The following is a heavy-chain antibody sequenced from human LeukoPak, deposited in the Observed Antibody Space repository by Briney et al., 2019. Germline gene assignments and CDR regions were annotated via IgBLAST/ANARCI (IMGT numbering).Heavy chain of an antibody. Sequence: GRSLRLSCAASGFTFSSYGMHWVRQAPGKGLEWVAVISYDGSNKYYADSVKGRFTISSDNSKNTLYLQMNSLRAEDTAVYYCALQTVEMATITGYYFDYWGRGTLVTVSS. D-gene: IGHD5-24*01. J-gene: IGHJ4*02. V-gene: IGHV3-30*03. CDR2: ISYDGSNK. CDR1: GFTFSSYG. CDR3: ALQTVEMATITGYYFDY.